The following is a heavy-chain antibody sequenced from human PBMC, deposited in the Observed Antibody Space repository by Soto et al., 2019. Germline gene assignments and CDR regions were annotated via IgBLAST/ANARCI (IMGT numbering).Heavy chain of an antibody. CDR1: GYTFTSYD. V-gene: IGHV1-8*01. CDR2: MNPNSGNT. J-gene: IGHJ6*02. Sequence: QVQLVQSGAEVKKPGASVKVSCKASGYTFTSYDINWVRQATGQGLEWMGWMNPNSGNTGYAQKLQGRVSMTWNTFISTAYMELSSLRSEDTAVYYCSREKTSYGMDVWGQGTTVTVSS. CDR3: SREKTSYGMDV.